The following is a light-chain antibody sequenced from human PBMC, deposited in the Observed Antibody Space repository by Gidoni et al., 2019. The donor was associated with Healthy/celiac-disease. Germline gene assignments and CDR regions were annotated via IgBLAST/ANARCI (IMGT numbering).Light chain of an antibody. V-gene: IGKV1-8*01. Sequence: AIRMTQSPSSFSASTGDRVTITCRASQGISSYLAWYQQKPGKAPKLLIYAASTLQSGVQSRFSGSGSGTDFTLTISCLQSEDFASYYCQQYYSYHRTFGQGTKVEIK. CDR3: QQYYSYHRT. CDR1: QGISSY. CDR2: AAS. J-gene: IGKJ1*01.